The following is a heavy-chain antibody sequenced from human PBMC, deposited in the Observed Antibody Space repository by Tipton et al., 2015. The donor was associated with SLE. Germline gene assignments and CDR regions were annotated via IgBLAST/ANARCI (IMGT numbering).Heavy chain of an antibody. CDR3: ARGPVGAIPFDY. CDR2: IYHSGST. V-gene: IGHV4-34*01. D-gene: IGHD1-26*01. CDR1: GGSFSGYY. J-gene: IGHJ4*02. Sequence: TLSLTCAVYGGSFSGYYWSWIRQPPGKGLEWIGYIYHSGSTKYNPSLKSRVTISQDTSKNQFSLKLSSVTAADSAVYYCARGPVGAIPFDYWGQGTLVTVSS.